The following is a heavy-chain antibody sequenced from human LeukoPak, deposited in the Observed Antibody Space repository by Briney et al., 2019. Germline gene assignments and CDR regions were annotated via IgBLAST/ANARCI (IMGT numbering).Heavy chain of an antibody. J-gene: IGHJ4*02. D-gene: IGHD5-12*01. CDR2: INQDGREK. CDR1: GFIFRNYW. V-gene: IGHV3-7*01. CDR3: AVATRSFLPDYC. Sequence: GGSLRLSCAASGFIFRNYWMSWVRQAPGKGLEWVAIINQDGREKHYVDSVKGRFTISRDNAKDSLYLQMNSLRAEDTALYYCAVATRSFLPDYCWGQGTLVTVSS.